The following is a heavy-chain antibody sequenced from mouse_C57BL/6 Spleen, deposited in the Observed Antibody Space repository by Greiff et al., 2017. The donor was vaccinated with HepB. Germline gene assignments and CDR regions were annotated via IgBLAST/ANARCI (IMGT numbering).Heavy chain of an antibody. J-gene: IGHJ4*01. D-gene: IGHD2-1*01. CDR3: ARGPGKGYAMDY. CDR2: INYDGSST. V-gene: IGHV5-16*01. Sequence: EVMLVESEGGLVQPGSSMKLSCTASGFTFSDYYMAWVRQVPEKGLEWVANINYDGSSTYYLDSLKSRFIISRDNAKNILYLQMSSLKSEDTATYYCARGPGKGYAMDYWGQGTSVTVSS. CDR1: GFTFSDYY.